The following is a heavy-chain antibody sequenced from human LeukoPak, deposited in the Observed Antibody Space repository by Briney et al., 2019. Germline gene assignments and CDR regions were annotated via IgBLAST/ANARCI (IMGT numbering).Heavy chain of an antibody. CDR2: INYSGNT. CDR1: GGSISSSSYY. CDR3: ARHRYGTFDY. J-gene: IGHJ4*02. D-gene: IGHD2-8*01. V-gene: IGHV4-39*01. Sequence: KPSETLSLTCTVSGGSISSSSYYWGWIRQPPGKGLEWIGSINYSGNTYYNPSLKSRLTMSVDTSKNQLSLKISSVTATDTAVYYCARHRYGTFDYWGQGTLVTVSS.